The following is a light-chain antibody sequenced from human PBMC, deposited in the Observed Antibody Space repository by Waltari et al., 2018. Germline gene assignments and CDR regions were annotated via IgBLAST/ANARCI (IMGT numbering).Light chain of an antibody. Sequence: EIEMTQSPATLSVSPGERVPPSCRASQSVGNNLAWYQQRPGQAPRLLIYGASTRATDISDRFSGSGSGTDFTLTISALQSEDLAVYYCHQYNHWPTFTFGQGTKLQIE. CDR2: GAS. CDR1: QSVGNN. J-gene: IGKJ2*01. CDR3: HQYNHWPTFT. V-gene: IGKV3-15*01.